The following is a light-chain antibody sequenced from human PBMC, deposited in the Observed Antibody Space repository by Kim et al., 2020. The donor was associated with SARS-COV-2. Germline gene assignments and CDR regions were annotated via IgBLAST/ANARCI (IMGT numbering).Light chain of an antibody. CDR2: MAS. Sequence: DIQMNQSPSTLSAYVGDRVIITCRASQSIGDWLAWYQHKPGKAPKLLIYMASNSENGVPSRFSGSGFGTEFTLTINSLQPDDFATYYCQQYQTYSFTFGPGTKVDIK. V-gene: IGKV1-5*03. J-gene: IGKJ3*01. CDR1: QSIGDW. CDR3: QQYQTYSFT.